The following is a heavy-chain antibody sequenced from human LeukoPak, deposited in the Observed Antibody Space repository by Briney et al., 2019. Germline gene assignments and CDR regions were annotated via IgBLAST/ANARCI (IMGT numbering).Heavy chain of an antibody. J-gene: IGHJ5*02. V-gene: IGHV3-7*03. D-gene: IGHD3-10*01. CDR3: AKVRGITMVRGVINFDP. CDR1: GFTFSSYW. CDR2: IKQDGSEK. Sequence: GGSLRLSCAASGFTFSSYWMSWVRQAPGKGLEWVANIKQDGSEKYYVDSVKGRFTISRDNAKNSLYLQMNSLRAEDTAVYYCAKVRGITMVRGVINFDPWGQGTLVTVPS.